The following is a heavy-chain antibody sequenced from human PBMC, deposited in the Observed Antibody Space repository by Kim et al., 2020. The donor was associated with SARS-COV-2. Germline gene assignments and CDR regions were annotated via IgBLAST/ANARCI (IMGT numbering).Heavy chain of an antibody. CDR1: GGSISSSSYY. CDR3: ARGGYTVVHNFDY. D-gene: IGHD2-15*01. CDR2: IYYSGST. J-gene: IGHJ4*02. V-gene: IGHV4-39*07. Sequence: SETLSLTCTVSGGSISSSSYYWGWIRQPPGKGLEWIGSIYYSGSTYYNPSLKSRVTISVDTSENQFSLKLSSVTAADTAVYYCARGGYTVVHNFDYWGQGTLVTVSS.